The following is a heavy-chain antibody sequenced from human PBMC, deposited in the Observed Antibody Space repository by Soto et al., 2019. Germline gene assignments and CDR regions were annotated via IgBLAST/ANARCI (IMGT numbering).Heavy chain of an antibody. V-gene: IGHV3-30*03. Sequence: QMQLVESGGGMVQPGRSLRLSCAASEFTFKSYGMHWVRQAPGKGLAWVAVISFDGNRKHYADSVRGRFTISRDNSKNTLYLQMNSLRTEDTAIYYCARDSYRGDVVLTPAPYGNDYWGRGTLVTVSS. CDR1: EFTFKSYG. CDR2: ISFDGNRK. CDR3: ARDSYRGDVVLTPAPYGNDY. D-gene: IGHD2-2*01. J-gene: IGHJ4*02.